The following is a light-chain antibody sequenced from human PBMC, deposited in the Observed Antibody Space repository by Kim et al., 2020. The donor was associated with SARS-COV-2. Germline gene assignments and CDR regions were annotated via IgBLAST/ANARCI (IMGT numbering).Light chain of an antibody. CDR3: YSAADNNLV. CDR1: VLAKKY. Sequence: VSTGQTARITCSGAVLAKKYARWFQQKPGQAPVLVIYKDSERPSGIPERFSGSSSGTTVTLTISGAQVEDEADYYCYSAADNNLVFGGGTQLTVL. J-gene: IGLJ3*02. V-gene: IGLV3-27*01. CDR2: KDS.